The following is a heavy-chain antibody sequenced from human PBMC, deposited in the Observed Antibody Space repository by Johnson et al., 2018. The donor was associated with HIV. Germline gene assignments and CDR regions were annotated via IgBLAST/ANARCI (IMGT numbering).Heavy chain of an antibody. CDR1: GFTFTNYG. CDR3: AKEWAGFGETHDTVDI. D-gene: IGHD3-10*01. V-gene: IGHV3-30*02. CDR2: IRYDETNK. Sequence: VQLVESGGGVVQPGGSLRLSCAASGFTFTNYGMHWVRQAPGKGLEWVAFIRYDETNKYYADFVKGRFIMSRDNSKTTVFLQMNRLRAEDTALYYCAKEWAGFGETHDTVDIWGQGTMVTVSS. J-gene: IGHJ3*02.